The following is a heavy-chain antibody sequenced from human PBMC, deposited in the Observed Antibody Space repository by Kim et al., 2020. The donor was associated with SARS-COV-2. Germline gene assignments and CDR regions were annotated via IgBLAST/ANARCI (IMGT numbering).Heavy chain of an antibody. CDR2: ISWNSGSI. J-gene: IGHJ4*02. CDR1: GFTFGDYA. D-gene: IGHD3-10*01. V-gene: IGHV3-9*01. Sequence: GGSLRLSCAASGFTFGDYAMHWVRQAPGKGLEWVSGISWNSGSIGYADSVKGRFTISRDNAKNSLYLQMNSLRAEDTALYYCAKSPGFGELGPIDYWGQGTLVTVSS. CDR3: AKSPGFGELGPIDY.